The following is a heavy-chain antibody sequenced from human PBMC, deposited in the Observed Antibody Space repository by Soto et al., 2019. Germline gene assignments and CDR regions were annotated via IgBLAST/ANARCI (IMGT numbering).Heavy chain of an antibody. D-gene: IGHD2-15*01. CDR2: IIPILGIA. CDR1: GGTFSSYT. V-gene: IGHV1-69*02. Sequence: SVKVSCKASGGTFSSYTISWVRQAPGQGLEWMGRIIPILGIANYAQKFQGRVTITADKSTSTAYMELSSLRSEDTAVYYCARGAFLTKGYCSGGSCPGFFDYWGQGTLVTVSS. CDR3: ARGAFLTKGYCSGGSCPGFFDY. J-gene: IGHJ4*02.